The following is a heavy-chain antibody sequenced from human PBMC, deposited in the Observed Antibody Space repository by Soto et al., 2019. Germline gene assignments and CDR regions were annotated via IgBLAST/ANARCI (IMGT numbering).Heavy chain of an antibody. J-gene: IGHJ4*02. D-gene: IGHD2-2*01. CDR2: INPNSGGT. CDR3: ARSRVPAATYYFDY. V-gene: IGHV1-2*04. Sequence: ASVKVSCKASGYTFTGYYMHWVRQAPGQGLEWMGWINPNSGGTNYAQKFQGWVTMTRDTSISTAYMELSRLRSDDTAVYYCARSRVPAATYYFDYWSQGTLVTVSS. CDR1: GYTFTGYY.